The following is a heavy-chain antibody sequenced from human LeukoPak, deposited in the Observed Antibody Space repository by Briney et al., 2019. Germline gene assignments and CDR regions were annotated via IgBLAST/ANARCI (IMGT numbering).Heavy chain of an antibody. V-gene: IGHV3-48*03. Sequence: GALRLSCAASGFTFSSYEMNWVRQAPGKGLEWVSYISSSGSTIYYADSVKGRFTISRDNAKNSLYLQMNSLRAEDTAVYYCAREVAAAALPFDYWGQGALVTVSS. CDR1: GFTFSSYE. CDR3: AREVAAAALPFDY. J-gene: IGHJ4*02. CDR2: ISSSGSTI. D-gene: IGHD6-13*01.